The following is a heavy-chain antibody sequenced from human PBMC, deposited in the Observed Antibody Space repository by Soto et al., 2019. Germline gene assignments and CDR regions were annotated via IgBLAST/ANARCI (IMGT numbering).Heavy chain of an antibody. CDR3: TTGSYSSSWYALYFQH. D-gene: IGHD6-13*01. CDR1: GFTFSNAW. CDR2: IKSKTDGGTT. J-gene: IGHJ1*01. Sequence: GGSLRLSCAASGFTFSNAWMNWVRQAPGKGLEWVGRIKSKTDGGTTDYAAPVKGRFTISRDDSKNTLYLQMNSLKTEDTAVYYCTTGSYSSSWYALYFQHWGQGTLVTVSS. V-gene: IGHV3-15*07.